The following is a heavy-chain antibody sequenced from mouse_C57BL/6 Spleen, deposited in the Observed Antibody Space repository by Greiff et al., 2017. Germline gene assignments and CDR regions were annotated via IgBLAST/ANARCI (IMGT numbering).Heavy chain of an antibody. CDR2: IDSSDSDT. J-gene: IGHJ4*01. CDR3: ARSGRTAQATFAMDY. D-gene: IGHD3-2*02. CDR1: GYTFTSYW. V-gene: IGHV1-52*01. Sequence: QVHVKQSGAELVRPGSSVKLSCKASGYTFTSYWMHWVEQRPIQGLEWIGNIDSSDSDTHYTQKLKDKATLTVDKSYSTAYMQLNSLTSQDSAVYYCARSGRTAQATFAMDYWGQGTSVTVSS.